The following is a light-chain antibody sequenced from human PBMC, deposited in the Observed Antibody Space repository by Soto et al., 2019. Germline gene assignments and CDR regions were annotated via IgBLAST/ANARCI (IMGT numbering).Light chain of an antibody. V-gene: IGLV2-14*01. CDR2: DVS. J-gene: IGLJ1*01. CDR1: SSDVGGYSY. CDR3: ASYKTSSTYV. Sequence: QSVLTQPASVSGSPGQSIAISCTGTSSDVGGYSYVSWYQQQPGKAPKLVISDVSNRPSGVSDRFSGSKSGNTASLTISGLQTEDEADYYCASYKTSSTYVFGPVTEVTVL.